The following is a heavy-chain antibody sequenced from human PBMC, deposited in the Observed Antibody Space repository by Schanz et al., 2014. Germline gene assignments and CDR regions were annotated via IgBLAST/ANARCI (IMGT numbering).Heavy chain of an antibody. J-gene: IGHJ4*02. CDR3: AKAGSGWSTAGYYY. CDR2: ISDNGIST. Sequence: EVQLLESGGGLVQPGGSLRLSCVASGFTFSSYAMSWVRQAPGKGLEWVSGISDNGISTYYADSVKGRFSISRENSKSILHLQMNSLRAEDTAVYYCAKAGSGWSTAGYYYWGQGTLVAVSS. D-gene: IGHD6-19*01. V-gene: IGHV3-23*01. CDR1: GFTFSSYA.